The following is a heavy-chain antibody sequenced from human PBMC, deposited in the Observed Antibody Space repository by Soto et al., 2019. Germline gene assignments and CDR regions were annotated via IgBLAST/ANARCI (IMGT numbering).Heavy chain of an antibody. CDR3: AASGYGRGYFDY. Sequence: PGGSRRLSCAASGFSFSYYYMSWIRQAPGKGLEWVSYISNSGRTIYYADSVKGRFTISRDNAKNSLYLQMNSLRAEDTAVYYCAASGYGRGYFDYWGQGTLVTVAS. V-gene: IGHV3-11*01. J-gene: IGHJ4*02. CDR2: ISNSGRTI. CDR1: GFSFSYYY. D-gene: IGHD5-12*01.